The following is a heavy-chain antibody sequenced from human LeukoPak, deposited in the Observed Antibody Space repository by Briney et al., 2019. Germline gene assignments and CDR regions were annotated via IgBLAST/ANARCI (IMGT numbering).Heavy chain of an antibody. CDR3: ARAYSSSSGGWFDP. CDR1: GFTFSSYS. V-gene: IGHV3-21*01. Sequence: GGSLRLSCAASGFTFSSYSMNWVRQAPGKGLEWVSSISSSSSYIYYADSVKGRFTISRDNAKNSLYLQMNSLRAEDTAVYYCARAYSSSSGGWFDPWGQGTLVTVSP. CDR2: ISSSSSYI. D-gene: IGHD6-6*01. J-gene: IGHJ5*02.